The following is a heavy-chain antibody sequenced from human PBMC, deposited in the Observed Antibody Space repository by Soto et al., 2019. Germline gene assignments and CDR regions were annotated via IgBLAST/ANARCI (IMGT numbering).Heavy chain of an antibody. CDR2: IYWDDDK. V-gene: IGHV2-5*02. D-gene: IGHD3-10*01. J-gene: IGHJ4*02. CDR3: AHRRAWFGEIEY. Sequence: QITLKESGPTLVKPTQTLTLTCTLSGISISDRGVGVNWIRQPPGKALEWLGVIYWDDDKRYRPSLRSRLTITKDTSKNQVVLVMTNMDPVDTGTYYCAHRRAWFGEIEYWGQGALVTVSS. CDR1: GISISDRGVG.